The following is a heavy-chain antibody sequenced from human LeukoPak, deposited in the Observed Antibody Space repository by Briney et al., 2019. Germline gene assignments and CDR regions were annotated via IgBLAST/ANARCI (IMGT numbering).Heavy chain of an antibody. V-gene: IGHV3-23*01. J-gene: IGHJ3*02. CDR2: ISGSGGST. D-gene: IGHD3-22*01. CDR3: AKDRNRPSSSGYYFPDAFDI. CDR1: GFTFSSYA. Sequence: PGGSLRLSCAASGFTFSSYAMSWVRQAPGKGLEWVSAISGSGGSTYYADSVKGRFTISRDNSKNTLYLQMNSLRAEDTAVYYCAKDRNRPSSSGYYFPDAFDIWGQGTMVTVSS.